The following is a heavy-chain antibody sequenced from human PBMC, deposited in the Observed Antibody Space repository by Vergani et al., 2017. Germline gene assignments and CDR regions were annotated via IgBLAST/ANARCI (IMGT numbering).Heavy chain of an antibody. V-gene: IGHV3-11*06. CDR2: ISSSSYT. D-gene: IGHD2-2*01. CDR3: ARAFSSRSSTSSLLRQPGY. Sequence: QVQLVESGGGLVKPGGSLRLSCAASGFTFSDYYMSWIRQAPGKGLEWVSYISSSSYTNYADSVKGRFTISRDNAKNSLYLQMNSLRAEDTAVYYCARAFSSRSSTSSLLRQPGYWGQGTLVTVSS. CDR1: GFTFSDYY. J-gene: IGHJ4*02.